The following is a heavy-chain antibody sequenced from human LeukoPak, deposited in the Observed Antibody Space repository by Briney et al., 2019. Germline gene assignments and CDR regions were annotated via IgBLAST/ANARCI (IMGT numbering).Heavy chain of an antibody. J-gene: IGHJ6*02. Sequence: AGSLRLSCAASGFTFSSYAMTWVRQAPGKGLEWISRTKNRANSHITQYAASVNGRFIASRDDSKNSLYLQMSNLRAEDTAVYFCARGGGLDVWGQGATVTVSS. D-gene: IGHD3-16*01. CDR2: TKNRANSHIT. V-gene: IGHV3-72*01. CDR1: GFTFSSYA. CDR3: ARGGGLDV.